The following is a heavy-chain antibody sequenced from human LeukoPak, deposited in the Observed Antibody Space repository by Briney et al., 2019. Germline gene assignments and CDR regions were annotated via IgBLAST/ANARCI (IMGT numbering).Heavy chain of an antibody. Sequence: PSETLSLTCAVYGGSFSGYYWSWIRQPPGKGLEWIGEINHSGSTNYNPSLKSRVTISVDTSKNQFSLKLSSVTAADTAVYYCARQPTSPTYCGGDCYLDKWGQGTLVTVSP. CDR2: INHSGST. V-gene: IGHV4-34*01. D-gene: IGHD2-21*02. CDR1: GGSFSGYY. J-gene: IGHJ4*02. CDR3: ARQPTSPTYCGGDCYLDK.